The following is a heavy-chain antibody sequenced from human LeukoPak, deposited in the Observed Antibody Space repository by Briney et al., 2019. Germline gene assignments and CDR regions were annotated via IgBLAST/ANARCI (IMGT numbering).Heavy chain of an antibody. V-gene: IGHV1-69*13. J-gene: IGHJ4*02. D-gene: IGHD3-22*01. CDR3: ARSYYYDSSGYYQNTFDFDY. CDR1: GGTFSSYA. Sequence: RASVKVSCKASGGTFSSYAISWVRQAPGQGLEWMRGIIPIFGTANYAQKFQGRVTITADESTSTAYMELSSLRSEDTAVYYCARSYYYDSSGYYQNTFDFDYWGQGTLDTVSS. CDR2: IIPIFGTA.